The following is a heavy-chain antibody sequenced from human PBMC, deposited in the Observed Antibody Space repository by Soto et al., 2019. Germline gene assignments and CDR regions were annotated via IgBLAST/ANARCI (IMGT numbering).Heavy chain of an antibody. V-gene: IGHV1-69*08. CDR1: GGTFSSYT. CDR3: AREGGDCSGGSCYSAY. J-gene: IGHJ4*02. D-gene: IGHD2-15*01. CDR2: IIPILGIA. Sequence: QVQLVQSGAEVKKPGSSVKVSCKASGGTFSSYTISWVRQAPGQGLEWMGRIIPILGIANYAQKFQGRVTITADKSTSTAYMELSSLRSEDTALYYCAREGGDCSGGSCYSAYWGQGTLVTVSS.